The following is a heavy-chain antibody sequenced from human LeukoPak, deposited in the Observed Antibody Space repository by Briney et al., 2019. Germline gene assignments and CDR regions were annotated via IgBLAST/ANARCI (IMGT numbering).Heavy chain of an antibody. Sequence: SETLSLTCAVYGGSFSGYYWSWIRQPPGKGLEWIGEINHSGSTNYNPSLKSRVTIPVDTSKNQFSLKLSSVTAADTAVCYCARGPDDFWSGYYTGWIDYWGQGTLVTVSS. CDR2: INHSGST. J-gene: IGHJ4*02. CDR3: ARGPDDFWSGYYTGWIDY. D-gene: IGHD3-3*01. V-gene: IGHV4-34*01. CDR1: GGSFSGYY.